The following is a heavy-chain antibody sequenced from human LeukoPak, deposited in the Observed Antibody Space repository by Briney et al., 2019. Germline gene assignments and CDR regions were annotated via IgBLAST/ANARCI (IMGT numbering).Heavy chain of an antibody. CDR3: ARGRWIQLWLRNYYFDY. D-gene: IGHD5-18*01. Sequence: SETLSLTCAVYGGSFSGYYWSWIRQPPGKGLEWIGEINHSGSTNYNPSLKSRVTISVDTSKNQFSLKLSSVTAADTAVYYCARGRWIQLWLRNYYFDYWGRGTLVTVSS. CDR1: GGSFSGYY. V-gene: IGHV4-34*01. J-gene: IGHJ4*02. CDR2: INHSGST.